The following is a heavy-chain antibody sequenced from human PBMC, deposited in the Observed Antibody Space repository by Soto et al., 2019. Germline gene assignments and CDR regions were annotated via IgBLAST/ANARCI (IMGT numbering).Heavy chain of an antibody. Sequence: GGSLRLSCAASGFTFSSYGMHWVRQAPGKGLEWVAVIWYDGSNKHYADSVKGRFTIPRDNSKNRLYLQMNSLRAEDTAVYYCARDNSSIYDYYYYGMDVWGQGTTVTVSS. CDR3: ARDNSSIYDYYYYGMDV. J-gene: IGHJ6*02. CDR2: IWYDGSNK. D-gene: IGHD6-6*01. V-gene: IGHV3-33*01. CDR1: GFTFSSYG.